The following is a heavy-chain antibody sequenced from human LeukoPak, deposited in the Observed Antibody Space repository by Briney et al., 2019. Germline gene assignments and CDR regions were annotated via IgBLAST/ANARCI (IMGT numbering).Heavy chain of an antibody. V-gene: IGHV3-23*01. CDR2: ISGSGGST. Sequence: PGGSLRLSCAASGFTFSSYAMSWVRQAPGKGLEWVSAISGSGGSTYYADSVKGRFTISRDNSKNTLYLQMNSLRAEDTAVYYCARDLGYGGYYFDYWGQGTLVTVSS. CDR1: GFTFSSYA. D-gene: IGHD4/OR15-4a*01. CDR3: ARDLGYGGYYFDY. J-gene: IGHJ4*02.